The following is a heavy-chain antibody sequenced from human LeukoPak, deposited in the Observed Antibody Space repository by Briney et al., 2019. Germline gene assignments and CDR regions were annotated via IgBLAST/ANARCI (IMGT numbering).Heavy chain of an antibody. CDR1: GFSVSTNY. V-gene: IGHV3-53*01. J-gene: IGHJ5*02. CDR2: IYSGGST. D-gene: IGHD4-11*01. CDR3: ARSFSKTGGGFDP. Sequence: GGSLRLSCAASGFSVSTNYMNWVRQAPGKGLDWVSVIYSGGSTYYADSVKGRFTISRDNAKNSLYLQMNSLRAEDTAVYYCARSFSKTGGGFDPWGQGTLVTVSS.